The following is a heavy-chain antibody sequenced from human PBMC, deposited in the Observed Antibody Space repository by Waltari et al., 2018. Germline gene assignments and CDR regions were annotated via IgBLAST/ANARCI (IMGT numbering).Heavy chain of an antibody. CDR1: GYSISSGYY. Sequence: QVQLQESGPGLVKPSETLSLTCTVSGYSISSGYYWGWIRQPPGKGLEWIGSIYHRGSTYYNPSRKSRVTISVDTSKNQFSLKLSSVTAADTAVYYCARRGRIAAAGTGIDYWGQGNLVTVSS. V-gene: IGHV4-38-2*02. J-gene: IGHJ4*02. D-gene: IGHD6-13*01. CDR3: ARRGRIAAAGTGIDY. CDR2: IYHRGST.